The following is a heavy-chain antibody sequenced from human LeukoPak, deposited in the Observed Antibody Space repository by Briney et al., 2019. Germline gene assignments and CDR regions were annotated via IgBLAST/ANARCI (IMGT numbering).Heavy chain of an antibody. Sequence: PSETLSLTCTVSGGSISSYYWSWIRQPPGKGLEWIGYIYYSGSTNYNPSLKSRVTISVDTSKNQFSLKLSSVTAADTAVYYCARDEPYTARAFDIWGQGTMVTVSS. CDR1: GGSISSYY. J-gene: IGHJ3*02. D-gene: IGHD5-18*01. CDR3: ARDEPYTARAFDI. CDR2: IYYSGST. V-gene: IGHV4-59*12.